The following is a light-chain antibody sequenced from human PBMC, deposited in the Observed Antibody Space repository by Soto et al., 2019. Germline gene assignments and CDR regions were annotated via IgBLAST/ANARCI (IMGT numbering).Light chain of an antibody. CDR3: QRYDNWPLT. Sequence: EIVMTQSPATLSVSPGDSATLSCRARQSISDNVAWYQQRPGLAPRLLIYHTSTRATGVPARFSGSGSGTEFSLTISSLQSDDSAVYYCQRYDNWPLTFGGGTKVEIK. J-gene: IGKJ4*01. CDR2: HTS. V-gene: IGKV3-15*01. CDR1: QSISDN.